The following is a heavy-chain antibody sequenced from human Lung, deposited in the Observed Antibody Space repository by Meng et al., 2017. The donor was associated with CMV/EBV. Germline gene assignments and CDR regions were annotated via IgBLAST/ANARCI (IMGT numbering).Heavy chain of an antibody. V-gene: IGHV3-53*01. CDR3: ARDLRPTGGGMDV. Sequence: GGSXRPXXAATAFTANSNFMNWVRQAPGKGLEWASVIYTGGITYYADSVKGRFTISRDNSKNTVHLQMNNLRPGDTAVYYCARDLRPTGGGMDVWGQGTPVTVAS. CDR2: IYTGGIT. J-gene: IGHJ6*02. D-gene: IGHD2-8*02. CDR1: AFTANSNF.